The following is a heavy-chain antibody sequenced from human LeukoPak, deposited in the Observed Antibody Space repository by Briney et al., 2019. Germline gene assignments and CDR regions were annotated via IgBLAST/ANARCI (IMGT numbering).Heavy chain of an antibody. J-gene: IGHJ4*02. CDR3: ARGTVVAATLFDY. Sequence: PGGSLRLSCAASGFTFSSYSMNWVRQAPGRGLEWVSYISSSSSIYYADSVKGRFTISGDNAKNSLYLQMNSLRAEDTAVYYCARGTVVAATLFDYWGQGTLVTVSS. CDR1: GFTFSSYS. D-gene: IGHD2-15*01. V-gene: IGHV3-48*01. CDR2: ISSSSSI.